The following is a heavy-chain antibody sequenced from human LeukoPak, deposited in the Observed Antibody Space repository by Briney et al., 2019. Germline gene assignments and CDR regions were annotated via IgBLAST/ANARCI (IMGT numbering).Heavy chain of an antibody. CDR1: GYNFSNYW. CDR3: ARHYYDSSRYYYY. J-gene: IGHJ4*02. V-gene: IGHV5-51*01. Sequence: GESLKISCKGSGYNFSNYWIGWVRQMPGKGLEWMGIIYPDDSDTRYSPYFQGQVTISADKSIGTAYLQWSSLKASDTAIYYCARHYYDSSRYYYYWGQGTLVTVSS. CDR2: IYPDDSDT. D-gene: IGHD3-22*01.